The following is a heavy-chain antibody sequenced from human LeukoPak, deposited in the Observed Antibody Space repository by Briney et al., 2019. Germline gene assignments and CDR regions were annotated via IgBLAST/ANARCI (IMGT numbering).Heavy chain of an antibody. CDR1: GFTFSTYG. J-gene: IGHJ4*02. V-gene: IGHV3-30*03. Sequence: GGSLRLSCAASGFTFSTYGMHWDRQAPGKGLEWVAAISHDGTNKHYADSVKGRFTISRDNSKNTLYLQMNSLRAEDTALYYCAETGPTDFWGQGTLVTVSS. CDR3: AETGPTDF. CDR2: ISHDGTNK. D-gene: IGHD3-9*01.